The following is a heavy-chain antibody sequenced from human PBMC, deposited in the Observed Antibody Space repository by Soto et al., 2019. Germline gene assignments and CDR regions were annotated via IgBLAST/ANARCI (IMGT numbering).Heavy chain of an antibody. J-gene: IGHJ4*02. CDR2: IWYDGSNK. CDR3: ARDIDWYSNSSGFDN. CDR1: GFTFSSYG. D-gene: IGHD1-26*01. V-gene: IGHV3-33*01. Sequence: GGSLRLSCAASGFTFSSYGMHWVRQAPGKGLEWVAVIWYDGSNKHYADPVKGRFTISRDNSKNTLSLQMNSLRAEDTAIYYCARDIDWYSNSSGFDNWGQGTLVTVSS.